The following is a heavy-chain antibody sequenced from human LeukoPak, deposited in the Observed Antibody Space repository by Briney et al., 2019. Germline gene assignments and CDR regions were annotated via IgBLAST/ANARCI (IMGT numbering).Heavy chain of an antibody. J-gene: IGHJ4*02. Sequence: SETLSLTCAVHGGSFSGYYWSWIRQPPGKGLEWIGEINHSGSTNYNPSLKSRVTISVDTSKNQFSLKLSSVTAADTAVYYCARAPFYYYGSGSYSFDYWGQGTLVTVSS. CDR1: GGSFSGYY. D-gene: IGHD3-10*01. CDR3: ARAPFYYYGSGSYSFDY. CDR2: INHSGST. V-gene: IGHV4-34*01.